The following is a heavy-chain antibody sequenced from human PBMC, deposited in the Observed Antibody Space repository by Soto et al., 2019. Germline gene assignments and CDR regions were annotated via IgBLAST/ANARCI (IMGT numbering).Heavy chain of an antibody. CDR2: INVYNGNT. V-gene: IGHV1-18*01. CDR1: GYTFTSYG. J-gene: IGHJ5*02. CDR3: ARPIQYYFDTSAQSAWFDP. D-gene: IGHD3-22*01. Sequence: ASXKVSCKSSGYTFTSYGISCVRQSPGQGLEWMGWINVYNGNTNYAQKFQGRVTITADESTSTAYMELSSLRSEDTAVYYCARPIQYYFDTSAQSAWFDPWGQGTLVTVSS.